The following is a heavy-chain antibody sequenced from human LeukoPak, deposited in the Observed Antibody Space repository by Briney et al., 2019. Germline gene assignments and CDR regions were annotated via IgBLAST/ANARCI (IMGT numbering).Heavy chain of an antibody. CDR1: GYTFTGYY. CDR3: ASTYYYDSSGYYYAPIGY. CDR2: INPNSGGT. D-gene: IGHD3-22*01. Sequence: ASVKVSCKASGYTFTGYYMHWVRQAPGQGLEWMGRINPNSGGTNYAQKFQGRVTMTRDTSISTAYMELSRLRSDDTAVYYCASTYYYDSSGYYYAPIGYWGQGTLVTVSS. V-gene: IGHV1-2*06. J-gene: IGHJ4*02.